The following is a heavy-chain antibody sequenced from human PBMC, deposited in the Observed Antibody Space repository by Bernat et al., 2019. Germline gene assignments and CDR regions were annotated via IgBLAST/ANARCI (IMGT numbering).Heavy chain of an antibody. D-gene: IGHD3-10*01. CDR1: GFTFDDYA. CDR3: AKDPYYYGSGSDAFDI. Sequence: EVQLVESGGGVVQPGGSLRLSCAASGFTFDDYAMHWVRQAPGKGLEWVSLISGDGGSTYYADSVKGRFTISRDNSKNSLYLQMNSLRTEDTALYYCAKDPYYYGSGSDAFDIWGQGTMVTVSS. CDR2: ISGDGGST. J-gene: IGHJ3*02. V-gene: IGHV3-43*02.